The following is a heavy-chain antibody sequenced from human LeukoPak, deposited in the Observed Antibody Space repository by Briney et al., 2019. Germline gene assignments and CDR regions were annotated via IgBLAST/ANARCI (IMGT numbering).Heavy chain of an antibody. CDR2: ITYEGSNK. CDR1: GFTFSSYG. D-gene: IGHD5-12*01. V-gene: IGHV3-30*18. CDR3: SKDLGAYGTRGSGMDV. Sequence: GGSLRLSCAASGFTFSSYGMHWVRQAPGKGLEWVAVITYEGSNKFYADSVKGLFSISRDNAKNTLYLQLNSLRAEETAVYYCSKDLGAYGTRGSGMDVWAQGTTDTLSS. J-gene: IGHJ6*02.